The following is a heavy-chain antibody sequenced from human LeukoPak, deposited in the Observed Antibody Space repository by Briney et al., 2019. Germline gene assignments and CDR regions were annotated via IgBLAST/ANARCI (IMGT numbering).Heavy chain of an antibody. Sequence: SETLSLTGTVSSHSMSTVDYSWSWIRQPPGKGLEWIGYINNRGTSHNPSLKSRVAISVDTSKNQFSLKLTSVTAADTAVYYCAAGGHYYDSSGYYYFQDWGQGSLVTVSS. J-gene: IGHJ4*02. D-gene: IGHD3-22*01. V-gene: IGHV4-30-4*01. CDR1: SHSMSTVDYS. CDR2: INNRGT. CDR3: AAGGHYYDSSGYYYFQD.